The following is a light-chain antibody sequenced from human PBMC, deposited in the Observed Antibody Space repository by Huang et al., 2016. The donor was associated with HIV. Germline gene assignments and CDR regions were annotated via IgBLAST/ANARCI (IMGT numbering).Light chain of an antibody. CDR2: LGS. V-gene: IGKV2-28*01. CDR3: MQALQTPRT. CDR1: QSPLHSNGYNY. J-gene: IGKJ5*01. Sequence: DIVMTQSPLSLPVTPGEPASISCRSSQSPLHSNGYNYLDWYLQKPGQSPQLLIYLGSNRASGVPDRFSGSGSVTDFTLKISRVEAEDVGVYYCMQALQTPRTFGQGTRLEMK.